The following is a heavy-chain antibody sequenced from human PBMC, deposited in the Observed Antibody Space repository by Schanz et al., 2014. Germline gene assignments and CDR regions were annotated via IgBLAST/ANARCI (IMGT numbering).Heavy chain of an antibody. Sequence: PGGSLRLSCAASGFIFNDYYMNWIRQAPGKGLEWLSYISRDGTTSYYADSVKGRFTISRDNAKNSMYLEMTSLRGEDTAVYYCARENLNWEAFDIWGQGTVVTFSS. CDR2: ISRDGTTS. V-gene: IGHV3-11*01. J-gene: IGHJ3*02. CDR3: ARENLNWEAFDI. CDR1: GFIFNDYY. D-gene: IGHD7-27*01.